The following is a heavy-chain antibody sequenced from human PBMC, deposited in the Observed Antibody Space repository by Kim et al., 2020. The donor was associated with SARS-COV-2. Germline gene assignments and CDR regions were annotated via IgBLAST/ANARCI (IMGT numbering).Heavy chain of an antibody. Sequence: ASVKVSCKASGYTFTSYTMHWVRQAPGQRLEWMGWISAGNGNTKYSQKFQGRVTITRDTSASTAYMELSSLRSEDTTVYYCARGTGAGFDPWGQGTLVTV. D-gene: IGHD3-10*01. CDR2: ISAGNGNT. V-gene: IGHV1-3*01. CDR3: ARGTGAGFDP. CDR1: GYTFTSYT. J-gene: IGHJ5*02.